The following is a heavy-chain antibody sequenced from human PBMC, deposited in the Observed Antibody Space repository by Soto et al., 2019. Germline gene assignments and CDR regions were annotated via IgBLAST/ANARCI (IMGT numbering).Heavy chain of an antibody. Sequence: QVQLQQWGAGLLKPAETLSLTCAVYGGSFSGYYWSWIRHPPGKGLEGIGKINHSGSTNYNPSLKSRVTVAVDTSQNKFSLKLSSVIAADTAVDYCARVYGDYRVIEYWGPGTMLTGFS. CDR1: GGSFSGYY. CDR3: ARVYGDYRVIEY. D-gene: IGHD4-17*01. V-gene: IGHV4-34*01. CDR2: INHSGST. J-gene: IGHJ4*02.